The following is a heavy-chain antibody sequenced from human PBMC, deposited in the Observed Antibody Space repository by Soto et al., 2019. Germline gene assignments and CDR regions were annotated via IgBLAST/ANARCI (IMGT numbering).Heavy chain of an antibody. D-gene: IGHD2-21*01. CDR3: AVDRFRRGDPVLFDYYHVRAL. J-gene: IGHJ6*02. V-gene: IGHV1-58*01. Sequence: AASVKVACKASGFTFTSPAVQWVRQARGQRLGWIGWIVVGSGNTNYAQKFQERVTITRDMSTSTAYMELSSLRSEDTAVYYCAVDRFRRGDPVLFDYYHVRALGG. CDR2: IVVGSGNT. CDR1: GFTFTSPA.